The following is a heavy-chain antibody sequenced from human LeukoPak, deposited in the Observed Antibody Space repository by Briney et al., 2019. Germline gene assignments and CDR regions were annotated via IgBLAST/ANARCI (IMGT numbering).Heavy chain of an antibody. CDR3: ARGYIDNLGYSPRSSFDS. CDR2: ISSTSRSSYI. V-gene: IGHV3-21*01. D-gene: IGHD3-22*01. CDR1: GSSFSSYS. J-gene: IGHJ4*02. Sequence: GGSRRLACAASGSSFSSYSMNWVRQAPGEGREWVSSISSTSRSSYIFYAEAVKCRFTISRDKTKKSLLLQMHSLVAEDTAVYYCARGYIDNLGYSPRSSFDSWGQGSLVTVSS.